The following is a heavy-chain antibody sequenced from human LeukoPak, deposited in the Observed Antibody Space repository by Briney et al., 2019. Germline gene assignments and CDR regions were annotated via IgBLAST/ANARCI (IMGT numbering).Heavy chain of an antibody. CDR3: VRHEGRTILDY. CDR2: ISHSGST. Sequence: SETLSLTCTVSGGSISPYYWSWMRQPPGKGLEWIGYISHSGSTYYNTSLKSRVTISVDTSKNQFSLNLNSVTAADTAVYYCVRHEGRTILDYWGQGTLVTVSS. V-gene: IGHV4-59*08. J-gene: IGHJ4*02. D-gene: IGHD1-7*01. CDR1: GGSISPYY.